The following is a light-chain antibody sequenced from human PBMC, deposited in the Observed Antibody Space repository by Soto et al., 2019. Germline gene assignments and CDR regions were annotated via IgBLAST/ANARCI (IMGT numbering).Light chain of an antibody. CDR1: QSLLHTNGYNY. J-gene: IGKJ1*01. CDR3: MQALQTPPA. Sequence: DIVMTQSPLYLPVTPGEPASISCISSQSLLHTNGYNYLAWYLQKPGQSPQLLICMGSDRASGVPDRFSGSGSGTDFTLKISRVEAEDVGVYYCMQALQTPPAFGQGTKVEIK. CDR2: MGS. V-gene: IGKV2-28*01.